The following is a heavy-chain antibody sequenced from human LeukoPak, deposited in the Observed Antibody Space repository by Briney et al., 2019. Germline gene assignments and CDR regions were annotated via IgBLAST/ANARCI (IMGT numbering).Heavy chain of an antibody. V-gene: IGHV5-51*01. J-gene: IGHJ3*02. Sequence: GESLKISCKGSGYSFTTYWIGWVRQMPGKGLEWMGIIYPGDSDTRYSPSFQGQVTISADKSISTAYLQWSSLKASDTAMYYCARTSCSGGSCYGSFDIWGQGTMVTVSS. CDR1: GYSFTTYW. D-gene: IGHD2-15*01. CDR3: ARTSCSGGSCYGSFDI. CDR2: IYPGDSDT.